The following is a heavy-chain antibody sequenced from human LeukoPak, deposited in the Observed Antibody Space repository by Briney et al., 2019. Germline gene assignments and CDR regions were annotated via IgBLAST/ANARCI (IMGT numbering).Heavy chain of an antibody. Sequence: SETLSLTCAVYGGSFSGYYWSWIRQPPGKGLEWIGEINHSGSTNYNPSLKSRVTISVDTSKNQFSLKLSSVTAADTAVYYCAKYESLYSSSWEDYWGQGTLVTVSS. CDR2: INHSGST. CDR3: AKYESLYSSSWEDY. CDR1: GGSFSGYY. J-gene: IGHJ4*02. V-gene: IGHV4-34*01. D-gene: IGHD6-13*01.